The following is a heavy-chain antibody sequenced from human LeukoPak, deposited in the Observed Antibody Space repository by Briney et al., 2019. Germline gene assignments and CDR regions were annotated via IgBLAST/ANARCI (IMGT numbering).Heavy chain of an antibody. CDR2: VSSGDSDA. D-gene: IGHD2-2*01. CDR1: GYTFTNYW. CDR3: ARRGCSATSCSPYYFGY. J-gene: IGHJ4*02. Sequence: GESLKISCKGSGYTFTNYWIGWVRQMPGQGLEWMGIVSSGDSDATYSPSFQGQVTISADKSIYTAYLQWSSLKASDTAMYYCARRGCSATSCSPYYFGYWGQGTLVTVSS. V-gene: IGHV5-51*01.